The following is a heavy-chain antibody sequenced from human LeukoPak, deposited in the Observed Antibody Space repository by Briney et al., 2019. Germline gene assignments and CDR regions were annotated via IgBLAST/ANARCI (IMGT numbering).Heavy chain of an antibody. V-gene: IGHV4-59*11. J-gene: IGHJ6*02. CDR1: GGSISSHY. CDR3: ARSNSSSWYYPYYYYYGMDV. Sequence: SETLSLTCTVSGGSISSHYWSWIRQPPGKGLEWIGYIYYSGSTNYNPSLKSRVTISVDTSKNQFSLKLSSVTAADTAVYYCARSNSSSWYYPYYYYYGMDVWGQGTTVTVSS. D-gene: IGHD6-13*01. CDR2: IYYSGST.